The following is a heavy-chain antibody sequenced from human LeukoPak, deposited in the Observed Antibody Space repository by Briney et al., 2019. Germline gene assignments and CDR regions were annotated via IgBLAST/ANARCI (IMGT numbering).Heavy chain of an antibody. Sequence: GGSLRLSCAASGFTFSSYGMSWVRQAPGRGLEWVSSFGGGGGSTYYADSVKGRFTISRDNSKNTLYLQMNSLRAEDTAVYYCAKQGRDWLRDYYYYMDVWGKGTTVTISS. CDR3: AKQGRDWLRDYYYYMDV. CDR2: FGGGGGST. J-gene: IGHJ6*03. V-gene: IGHV3-23*01. CDR1: GFTFSSYG. D-gene: IGHD3-9*01.